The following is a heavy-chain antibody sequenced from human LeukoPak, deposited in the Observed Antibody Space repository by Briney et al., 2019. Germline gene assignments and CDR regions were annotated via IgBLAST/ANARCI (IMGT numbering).Heavy chain of an antibody. CDR2: ISGSGRST. J-gene: IGHJ4*02. Sequence: GGSLRLSCATSGFILSSYAMSWVRQAPGKGLEWVSGISGSGRSTYSADSVKGRFTISKDNSKSTVYLQMNSLRAEDTAVYYCAKEVIAAGGNFEYWGQGTLVTVSS. D-gene: IGHD6-13*01. CDR1: GFILSSYA. V-gene: IGHV3-23*01. CDR3: AKEVIAAGGNFEY.